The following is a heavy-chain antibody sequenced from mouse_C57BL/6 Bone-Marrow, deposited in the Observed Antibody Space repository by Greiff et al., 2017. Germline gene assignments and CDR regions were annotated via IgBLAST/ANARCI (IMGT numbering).Heavy chain of an antibody. J-gene: IGHJ3*01. V-gene: IGHV1-42*01. CDR2: INPSTGGT. CDR1: GYSFTGYY. D-gene: IGHD1-1*01. Sequence: VQLQQSGPELVKPGASVKISCKASGYSFTGYYMNWVKQSPEKSLEWIGEINPSTGGTTYNQKFKAKATLTVDKSSSTAYMQLKSLTSEDSAVYYCARHYCSSLCFAYWRKGTRVTVSA. CDR3: ARHYCSSLCFAY.